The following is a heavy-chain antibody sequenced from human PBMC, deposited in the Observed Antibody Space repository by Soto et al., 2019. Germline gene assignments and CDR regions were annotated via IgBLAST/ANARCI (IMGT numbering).Heavy chain of an antibody. D-gene: IGHD1-26*01. Sequence: GGSLSLSGSASVFTFSNYGKDWFRHAGGKGLEWVAIIWHDGNNKYYADSVRGRFIISRDNSKNRLYLQMNSLRAEDTAVYYCASDLVGASDSYGLDVWGQGTPVTVSS. CDR1: VFTFSNYG. V-gene: IGHV3-33*01. CDR2: IWHDGNNK. J-gene: IGHJ6*02. CDR3: ASDLVGASDSYGLDV.